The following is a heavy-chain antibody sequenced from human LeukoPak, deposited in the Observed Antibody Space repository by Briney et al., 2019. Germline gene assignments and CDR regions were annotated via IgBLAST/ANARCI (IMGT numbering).Heavy chain of an antibody. J-gene: IGHJ4*02. CDR1: GGSISSSSYY. D-gene: IGHD3-10*01. CDR2: IYYSGST. Sequence: NPSETLSLTCTVSGGSISSSSYYWGWIRQPPGKGLEWIGSIYYSGSTYYNPSLKSRVTISVDTSKNHFSLQLSSVTAADMAVYYCARSRWSWFGEVDYWGQGTLVTVSS. V-gene: IGHV4-39*02. CDR3: ARSRWSWFGEVDY.